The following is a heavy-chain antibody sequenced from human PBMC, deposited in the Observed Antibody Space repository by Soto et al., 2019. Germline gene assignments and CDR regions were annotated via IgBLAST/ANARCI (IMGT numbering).Heavy chain of an antibody. V-gene: IGHV4-59*01. CDR2: IYYSGST. CDR1: GGSISSYY. Sequence: SETLSLTCTVSGGSISSYYWSWIRQPPGKGLEWIGYIYYSGSTNYNPSLKSRVTISVDTSKNQFSLKLSSVTAADTAVYYCARGYCSGGSCYSVLPFDYWGQGTLVTVSS. CDR3: ARGYCSGGSCYSVLPFDY. D-gene: IGHD2-15*01. J-gene: IGHJ4*02.